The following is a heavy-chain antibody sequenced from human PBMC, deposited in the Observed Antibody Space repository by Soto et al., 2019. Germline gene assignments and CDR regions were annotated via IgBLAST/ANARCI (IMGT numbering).Heavy chain of an antibody. CDR1: GGSISSYY. V-gene: IGHV4-59*01. Sequence: QVQLQESGPGLVKPSETLSLTCTVSGGSISSYYWSWIRQPPGKGLEWIGYIYYSGSTNYNPSLTSRVTISVDTSKNQFSLKLSSVTAADTAVYYCARGWDSGKDWGQGTLVTVSS. CDR3: ARGWDSGKD. CDR2: IYYSGST. D-gene: IGHD1-26*01. J-gene: IGHJ4*02.